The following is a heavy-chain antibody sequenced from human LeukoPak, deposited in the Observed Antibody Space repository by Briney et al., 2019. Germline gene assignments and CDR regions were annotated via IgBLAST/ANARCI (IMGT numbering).Heavy chain of an antibody. D-gene: IGHD2-2*02. CDR3: ARDSKTGTYTTPIFEN. Sequence: SETLSLTCTVSGYSISSGYYWGWIRQPPGKGLEWIGSINYGGNTYYNPSLKSRVTISVDTSKNQFSLKLESVIAADTAVYYCARDSKTGTYTTPIFENWGQGTLVTVS. CDR1: GYSISSGYY. J-gene: IGHJ4*02. CDR2: INYGGNT. V-gene: IGHV4-38-2*02.